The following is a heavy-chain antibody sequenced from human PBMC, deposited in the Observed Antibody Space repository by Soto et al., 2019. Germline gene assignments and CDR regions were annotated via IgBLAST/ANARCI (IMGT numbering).Heavy chain of an antibody. V-gene: IGHV1-2*04. Sequence: ASVKLSCKASGYTFTGYYIHWVRQAPGQGLEWMGWINPNSGGTNYAQKFQGWVTMTRDTSISTAYMELSRLRSDDTAVYYCARDPSPERRPLTYGMDVWGQGTTVTVSS. J-gene: IGHJ6*02. CDR1: GYTFTGYY. D-gene: IGHD1-1*01. CDR2: INPNSGGT. CDR3: ARDPSPERRPLTYGMDV.